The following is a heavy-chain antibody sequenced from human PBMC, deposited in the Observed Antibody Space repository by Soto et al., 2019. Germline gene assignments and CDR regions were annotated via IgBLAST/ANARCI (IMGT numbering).Heavy chain of an antibody. V-gene: IGHV3-33*01. J-gene: IGHJ3*01. CDR2: IWYDGSNK. Sequence: GGSLRLSCAASGFTFSSYGMHWVRQAPGKGLEWVAVIWYDGSNKYYADSVKGRFTISRDNSKNTLYLQMNSLRAEDTAVYYCARGDYYDINGPFSDAFDVWGQGTMVTVSS. CDR3: ARGDYYDINGPFSDAFDV. D-gene: IGHD3-22*01. CDR1: GFTFSSYG.